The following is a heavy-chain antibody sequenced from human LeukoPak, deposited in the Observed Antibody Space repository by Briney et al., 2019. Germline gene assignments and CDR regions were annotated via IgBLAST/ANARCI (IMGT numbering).Heavy chain of an antibody. J-gene: IGHJ6*02. Sequence: SETLSLTCTVSGGSIRSYYWSWIRQPPGKGLEWIGYIYYSGSTNYNPSLKSRVTISVDTSKNQFSLKLDSVTDTDTAMYYCARTEYDYNNYAYYYGMDVWGQGTTVTVSS. CDR2: IYYSGST. D-gene: IGHD4-11*01. CDR1: GGSIRSYY. V-gene: IGHV4-59*08. CDR3: ARTEYDYNNYAYYYGMDV.